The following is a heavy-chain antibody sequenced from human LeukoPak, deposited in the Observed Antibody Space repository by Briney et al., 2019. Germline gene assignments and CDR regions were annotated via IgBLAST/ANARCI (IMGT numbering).Heavy chain of an antibody. D-gene: IGHD2-8*01. CDR1: GFSFSSFA. Sequence: GGSLSLSCAASGFSFSSFAMSWVCKGPARGLEWVSSIRGNGETFYADYVKGRFSLSSDSARNTVYFQLNNRRGEDTAIYFCAKASWVSSTDAVRWGQATLVTVSS. V-gene: IGHV3-23*01. CDR3: AKASWVSSTDAVR. J-gene: IGHJ4*02. CDR2: IRGNGET.